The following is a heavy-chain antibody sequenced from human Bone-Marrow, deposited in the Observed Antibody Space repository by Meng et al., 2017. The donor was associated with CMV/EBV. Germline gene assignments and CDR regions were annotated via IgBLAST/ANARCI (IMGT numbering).Heavy chain of an antibody. Sequence: GESLKIPCPASGFTFSSYGMHWVRQAPGKGLEWEAFIRYDGSNKHYADSVNGRFTISRDNSNNTLDLQMTQLRAEDTAVYYCAKVPNRTGTKVDPCLPDYWGQGTLVTVSS. CDR3: AKVPNRTGTKVDPCLPDY. J-gene: IGHJ4*02. D-gene: IGHD1-7*01. V-gene: IGHV3-30*02. CDR1: GFTFSSYG. CDR2: IRYDGSNK.